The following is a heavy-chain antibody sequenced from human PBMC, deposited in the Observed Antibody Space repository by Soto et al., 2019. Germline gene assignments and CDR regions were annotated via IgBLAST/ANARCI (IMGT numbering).Heavy chain of an antibody. V-gene: IGHV4-4*02. Sequence: ASEILSLTCGVSGGTVASSHWWSWVRQSPGRGLEWIGNVYHTGDTNFNPSLQSRVTFSVDKSNNQFSLRLTSVTAADTAVYFCAREIVTAGGNNYFDPWGPGTLVTVS. J-gene: IGHJ5*02. CDR3: AREIVTAGGNNYFDP. CDR1: GGTVASSHW. D-gene: IGHD2-21*02. CDR2: VYHTGDT.